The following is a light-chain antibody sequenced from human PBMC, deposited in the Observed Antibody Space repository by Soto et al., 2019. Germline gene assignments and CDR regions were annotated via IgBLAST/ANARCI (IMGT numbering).Light chain of an antibody. CDR3: CSYAGSYNYV. CDR2: DVT. V-gene: IGLV2-11*01. J-gene: IGLJ1*01. Sequence: ALTQPRSVSGSPGQSVTISCTGTTSDVGGYNYVSWYQQHPGKAPKLIIFDVTKRPSGVPDRFSGSKSGNTASLTISGLLAEDEADYYCCSYAGSYNYVFGTGTKVNGL. CDR1: TSDVGGYNY.